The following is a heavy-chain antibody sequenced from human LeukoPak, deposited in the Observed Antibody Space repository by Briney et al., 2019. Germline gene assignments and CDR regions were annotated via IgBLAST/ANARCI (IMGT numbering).Heavy chain of an antibody. J-gene: IGHJ4*02. D-gene: IGHD3-9*01. CDR2: ISKNTVDT. V-gene: IGHV3-23*01. CDR1: GFIFSRYA. Sequence: GGSLRLSCTGSGFIFSRYAVSWVRQAPGKGLEWVSTISKNTVDTYYADSVKGRLTISRDSSKNTVYLQMNSLRAEDTAVYYCVRDMEPLRYFDTWGQGTLVTVSS. CDR3: VRDMEPLRYFDT.